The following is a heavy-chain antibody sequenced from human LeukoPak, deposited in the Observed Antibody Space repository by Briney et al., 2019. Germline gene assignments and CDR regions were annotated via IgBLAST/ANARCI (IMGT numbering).Heavy chain of an antibody. CDR1: GGSFSGYY. J-gene: IGHJ4*02. CDR2: INHSGST. Sequence: PSETLSLTCAVYGGSFSGYYWSWIRQPPGKGLEWIGEINHSGSTNYNSSLKSRVTISVDTSKNQFSLKLSSVTAADTAVYYCARGRTYYYGSGTTKYYFDYWGQGTLVTVSS. D-gene: IGHD3-10*01. V-gene: IGHV4-34*01. CDR3: ARGRTYYYGSGTTKYYFDY.